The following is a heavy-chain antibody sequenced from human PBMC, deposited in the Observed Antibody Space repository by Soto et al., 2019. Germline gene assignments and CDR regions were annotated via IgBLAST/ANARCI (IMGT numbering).Heavy chain of an antibody. CDR3: AADELGDPIPGY. CDR2: IVVGSGNT. CDR1: GFTFTSSA. V-gene: IGHV1-58*02. D-gene: IGHD2-21*01. Sequence: SVKVSCKASGFTFTSSAMQWVRQARGQRLEWIGWIVVGSGNTNYAQKFQERVTITRDMSTSTAYMELSSLRSEDTAVYYCAADELGDPIPGYWGQGTLVTVSS. J-gene: IGHJ4*02.